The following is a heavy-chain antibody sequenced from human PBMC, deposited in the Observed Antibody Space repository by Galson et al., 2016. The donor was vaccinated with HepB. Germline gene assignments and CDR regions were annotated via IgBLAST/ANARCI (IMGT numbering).Heavy chain of an antibody. J-gene: IGHJ4*02. CDR1: GYTFTGHS. V-gene: IGHV1-2*02. D-gene: IGHD6-6*01. Sequence: SLRLSCKASGYTFTGHSMHWVRQAPGQGLEWMGGINPNTGGTKYAQKLQGRVTMIRDTSISTAYMELNRLRSDDTAVYYCARGSWGGGEYGSSSPFDYWGQGTLVTVSS. CDR2: INPNTGGT. CDR3: ARGSWGGGEYGSSSPFDY.